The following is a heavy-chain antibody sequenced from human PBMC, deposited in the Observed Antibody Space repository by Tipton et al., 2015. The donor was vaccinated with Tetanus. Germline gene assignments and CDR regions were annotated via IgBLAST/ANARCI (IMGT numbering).Heavy chain of an antibody. CDR2: IYYSGST. CDR1: GGSISSSSYY. CDR3: ARHLGVPGGFLGYFDY. D-gene: IGHD3-3*01. J-gene: IGHJ4*02. Sequence: TLSLTCTVSGGSISSSSYYWGWIRQPPGKGLEWIGSIYYSGSTYYTPSLKSRVTISVDTSKNQFSLKLSSVTAADTAVYYCARHLGVPGGFLGYFDYWGQGTLVTVSS. V-gene: IGHV4-39*01.